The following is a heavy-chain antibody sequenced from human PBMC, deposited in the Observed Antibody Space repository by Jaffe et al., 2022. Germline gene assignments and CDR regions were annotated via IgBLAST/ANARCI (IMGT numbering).Heavy chain of an antibody. CDR3: ARVIAVPGYDFWSGYSDY. D-gene: IGHD3-3*01. CDR1: GFTFSSYA. J-gene: IGHJ4*02. V-gene: IGHV3-64*02. Sequence: EVQLVESGEGLVQPGGSLRLSCAASGFTFSSYAMHWVRQAPGKGLEYVSAISSNGGSTYYADSVKGRFTISRDNSKNTLYLQMGSLRAEDMAVYYCARVIAVPGYDFWSGYSDYWGQGTLVTVSS. CDR2: ISSNGGST.